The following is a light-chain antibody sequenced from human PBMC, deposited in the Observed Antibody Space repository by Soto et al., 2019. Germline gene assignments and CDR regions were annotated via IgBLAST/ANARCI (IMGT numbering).Light chain of an antibody. CDR1: SSDIGDYNY. J-gene: IGLJ1*01. Sequence: QSALTQPASVSGSPGQSITISCTGTSSDIGDYNYVSWYQQHPGKAPKLMIYDVSNRPSGVSNRFSGSKSGNTASLTISGLQAEDEADYYCSSYRRGSTYVFGNRTKVTV. CDR2: DVS. CDR3: SSYRRGSTYV. V-gene: IGLV2-14*01.